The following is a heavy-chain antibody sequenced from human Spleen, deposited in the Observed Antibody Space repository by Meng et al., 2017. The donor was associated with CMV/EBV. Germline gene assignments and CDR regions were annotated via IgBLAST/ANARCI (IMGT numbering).Heavy chain of an antibody. V-gene: IGHV3-7*01. D-gene: IGHD2-21*01. CDR3: ASGLWSDY. CDR1: GFTFSTSW. Sequence: GESLKISCAASGFTFSTSWMSWVRQAPGKGLEWVANIREDGSSKYYADPVKGRFTISRDNAKNSLFLQMSSLRAEDTAMYYCASGLWSDYWGQGTLVTVSS. CDR2: IREDGSSK. J-gene: IGHJ4*02.